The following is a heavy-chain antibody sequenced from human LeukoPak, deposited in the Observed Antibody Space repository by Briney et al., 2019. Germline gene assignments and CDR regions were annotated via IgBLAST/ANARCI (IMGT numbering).Heavy chain of an antibody. J-gene: IGHJ4*02. CDR1: GGTFSSYA. D-gene: IGHD5-18*01. V-gene: IGHV1-69*13. CDR2: IIPIFGTA. CDR3: ARGSVEGYSYGYLGIDY. Sequence: SVEVSCKASGGTFSSYAISWVRQAPGQGLEWTGGIIPIFGTANYAQKFQGGVTITADESTSTAYMELSSLRSEDTAVYYCARGSVEGYSYGYLGIDYWGQGTLVTVSS.